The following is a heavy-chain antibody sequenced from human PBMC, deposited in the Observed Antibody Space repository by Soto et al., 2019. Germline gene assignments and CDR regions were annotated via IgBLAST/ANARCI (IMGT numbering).Heavy chain of an antibody. D-gene: IGHD3-16*02. CDR2: ISGSGGST. CDR1: GFTFSSYA. Sequence: GGSLRLSCAASGFTFSSYAMSWVRQAPGKGLEWVSAISGSGGSTYYADSVKGRFTISRDNSKNTLYLQMNSLRAEDTAVYYCAKATYYDYVWGSYRYFFDYWGQGTLVTVSS. V-gene: IGHV3-23*01. CDR3: AKATYYDYVWGSYRYFFDY. J-gene: IGHJ4*02.